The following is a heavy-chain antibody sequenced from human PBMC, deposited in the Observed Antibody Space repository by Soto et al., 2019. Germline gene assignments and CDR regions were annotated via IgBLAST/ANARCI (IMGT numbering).Heavy chain of an antibody. J-gene: IGHJ5*02. Sequence: SETLSPTCAVYGGAFRGYYRSWIRQPPGKGLEWIGEINHSGSTNYNPSLKSRVTISVDTSKNQFSLKLSSVTAADTAVYYCARGPSMGWFDPWGQGTLVTVSS. V-gene: IGHV4-34*01. D-gene: IGHD3-10*01. CDR2: INHSGST. CDR1: GGAFRGYY. CDR3: ARGPSMGWFDP.